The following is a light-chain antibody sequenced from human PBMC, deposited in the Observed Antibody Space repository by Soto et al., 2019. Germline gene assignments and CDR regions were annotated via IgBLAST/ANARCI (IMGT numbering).Light chain of an antibody. J-gene: IGLJ3*02. Sequence: QSVLTQPASVSGSPGQSITISCTGTSSDIGGYNYVSWYQQYPGRAPQLIIYEVSNRPSGVSNRFSGSKSANTASLTISGLQAEDEADYYCTSDTSDNTAWLFGGGTKLTVL. CDR3: TSDTSDNTAWL. V-gene: IGLV2-14*03. CDR2: EVS. CDR1: SSDIGGYNY.